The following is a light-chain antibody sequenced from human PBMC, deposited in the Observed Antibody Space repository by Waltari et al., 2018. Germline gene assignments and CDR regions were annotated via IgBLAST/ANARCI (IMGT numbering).Light chain of an antibody. V-gene: IGKV1-27*01. Sequence: DIQMPQSPASLSASVGDRVTITCRACQDINNHLAWYQRKPGKLPQLLIYAASTLHSGVPPRFSGSRSGSEFTLPISRLQTEDFATYYCQKYSDVPQPFGGGTKVEIK. CDR3: QKYSDVPQP. CDR1: QDINNH. CDR2: AAS. J-gene: IGKJ4*01.